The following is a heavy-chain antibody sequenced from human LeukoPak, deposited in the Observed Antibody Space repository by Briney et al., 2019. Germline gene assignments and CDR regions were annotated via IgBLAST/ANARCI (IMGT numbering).Heavy chain of an antibody. J-gene: IGHJ6*03. V-gene: IGHV3-23*01. D-gene: IGHD3-3*02. CDR2: ISGSGGST. Sequence: SGGSLRLSCAASGFNFSSYAMSWVRQAPGKGLEWVSAISGSGGSTNYADSVKGRFTISRDNSKNTLYLQMNSLRAEDTAVYYCAKVPSALYYYYMDVWGKGTTVTVSS. CDR1: GFNFSSYA. CDR3: AKVPSALYYYYMDV.